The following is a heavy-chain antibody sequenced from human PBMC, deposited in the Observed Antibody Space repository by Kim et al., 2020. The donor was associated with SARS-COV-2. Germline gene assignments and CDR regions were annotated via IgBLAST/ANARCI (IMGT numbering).Heavy chain of an antibody. V-gene: IGHV3-23*01. CDR3: AKSDMGVLRFLEWLHPFDY. CDR1: GFTFSSYA. Sequence: GGSLRLSCAASGFTFSSYAMRWVRQAPGKGLEWVSAISGSGGSTYYADSVKGRFTISRDNSKNTLYLQMNSLRAEDTAVYYCAKSDMGVLRFLEWLHPFDYWGQGTLVTVSS. CDR2: ISGSGGST. J-gene: IGHJ4*02. D-gene: IGHD3-3*01.